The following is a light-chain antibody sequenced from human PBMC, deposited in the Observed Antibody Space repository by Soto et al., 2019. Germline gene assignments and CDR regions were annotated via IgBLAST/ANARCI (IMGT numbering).Light chain of an antibody. CDR2: DVS. CDR1: SSDVGGYNS. Sequence: QSALTQPASESGSPGQSIAISCTGTSSDVGGYNSVSWYQQYPGKAPKLMIHDVSNRPSGVSDRFSGSKSGNTASLTISGLQAEDEADYYCSSWTSSSSYVFGSGTKVTV. J-gene: IGLJ1*01. CDR3: SSWTSSSSYV. V-gene: IGLV2-14*01.